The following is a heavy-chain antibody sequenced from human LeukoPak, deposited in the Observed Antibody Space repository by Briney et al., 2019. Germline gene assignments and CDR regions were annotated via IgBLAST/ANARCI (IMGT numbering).Heavy chain of an antibody. Sequence: GGSLRLSCAASEFTFGDFAMHWVRQAPGKGLEWVSLISGDGGSTYYADSVKGRFTISRDNSKNSLYLQMNSLRTEDTALYYCAKDSNFDFWSGSPYYYYGMDVWGQGTTVTVSS. J-gene: IGHJ6*02. CDR2: ISGDGGST. V-gene: IGHV3-43*02. D-gene: IGHD3-3*01. CDR3: AKDSNFDFWSGSPYYYYGMDV. CDR1: EFTFGDFA.